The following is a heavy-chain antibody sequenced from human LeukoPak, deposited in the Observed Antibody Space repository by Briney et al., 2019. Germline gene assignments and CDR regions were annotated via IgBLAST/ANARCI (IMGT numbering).Heavy chain of an antibody. CDR3: AREAYCSSTSCYFDY. J-gene: IGHJ4*02. Sequence: PGRSLRLSCAAPGFTFSSYGMHWVRQAPGNGLEWVSVIWYDGSNKYYADSVKGRFTISRDNSKNTLYLQMNSLRAEDTAVYCCAREAYCSSTSCYFDYWGQGTLVTVSS. CDR1: GFTFSSYG. V-gene: IGHV3-33*01. D-gene: IGHD2-2*01. CDR2: IWYDGSNK.